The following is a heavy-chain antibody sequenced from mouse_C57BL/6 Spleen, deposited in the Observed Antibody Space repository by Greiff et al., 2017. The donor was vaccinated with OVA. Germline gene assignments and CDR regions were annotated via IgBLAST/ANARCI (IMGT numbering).Heavy chain of an antibody. CDR2: INPNNGGT. V-gene: IGHV1-18*01. D-gene: IGHD2-2*01. CDR1: GYTFTDYN. J-gene: IGHJ1*03. CDR3: ARNGYDSLHWYIDV. Sequence: EVQLQQSGPELVKPGASVKIPCKASGYTFTDYNMDWVKQSPGKSLEWIGDINPNNGGTIYNQKFKGKATLTVDKSSSTAYMELSSLTSEDTAVYYCARNGYDSLHWYIDVWGKGTTVTVSS.